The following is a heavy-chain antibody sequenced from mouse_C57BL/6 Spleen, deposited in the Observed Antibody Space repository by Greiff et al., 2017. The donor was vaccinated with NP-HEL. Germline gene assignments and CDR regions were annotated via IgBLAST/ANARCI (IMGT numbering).Heavy chain of an antibody. V-gene: IGHV5-16*01. J-gene: IGHJ4*01. CDR1: GFTFSDYY. Sequence: EVMLVESEGGLVQPGSSMKLSCTASGFTFSDYYMAWVRQVPEKGLEWVANINYDGSSTYYLDSLKSRFIISRDNAKNILYLQMSSLKSEDTATYYCARDQEGAMDYWGQGTSVTVSS. CDR2: INYDGSST. CDR3: ARDQEGAMDY.